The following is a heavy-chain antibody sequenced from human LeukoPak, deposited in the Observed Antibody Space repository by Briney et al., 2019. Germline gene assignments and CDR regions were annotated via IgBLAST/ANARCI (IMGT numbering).Heavy chain of an antibody. D-gene: IGHD1-1*01. CDR1: GFTFSDYY. CDR2: ISGSSSDT. J-gene: IGHJ4*02. Sequence: GGSLRLSCAASGFTFSDYYMSWIRQAPGKGLEWVSYISGSSSDTNYADSLKGRFTISRDNAKSSLHLQMNSLRAEDTAVYYCARVSTGLYFDYWGQGTLVTVSS. CDR3: ARVSTGLYFDY. V-gene: IGHV3-11*06.